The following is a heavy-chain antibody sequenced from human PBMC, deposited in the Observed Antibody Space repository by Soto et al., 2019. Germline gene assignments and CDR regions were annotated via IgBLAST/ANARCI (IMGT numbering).Heavy chain of an antibody. Sequence: EVQLVESGGGLVQPGGSLKLSCAASGFTFSGSPRHWVRQGSGKGLEWVGRIGGKAESYATAYAASVKGRFTVSRDDSHNTAYLQVNSLKIEDTAVYYCTRGNHNAFENWGQGIMVTVSS. J-gene: IGHJ4*02. CDR2: IGGKAESYAT. D-gene: IGHD1-1*01. CDR3: TRGNHNAFEN. CDR1: GFTFSGSP. V-gene: IGHV3-73*02.